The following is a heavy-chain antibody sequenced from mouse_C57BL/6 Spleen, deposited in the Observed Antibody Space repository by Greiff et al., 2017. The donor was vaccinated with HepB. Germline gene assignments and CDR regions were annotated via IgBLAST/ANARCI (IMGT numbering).Heavy chain of an antibody. CDR3: ARTTTVVARYFDV. V-gene: IGHV5-17*01. CDR1: GFTFSYYG. D-gene: IGHD1-1*01. CDR2: ISSGSGSI. J-gene: IGHJ1*03. Sequence: DVHLVESGGGLVKPGGSLKLSCAASGFTFSYYGMHWVRQAPEKGLEWVAYISSGSGSIYYADTVKGRFTISRDDAKNTLFLQMTSLRSEDTAMYYCARTTTVVARYFDVWGTGTTVTVSS.